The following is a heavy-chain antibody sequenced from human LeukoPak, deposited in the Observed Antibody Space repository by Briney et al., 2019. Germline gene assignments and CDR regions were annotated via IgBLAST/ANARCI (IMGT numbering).Heavy chain of an antibody. D-gene: IGHD6-19*01. CDR3: TTETYQFSSGWSFDY. J-gene: IGHJ4*02. CDR2: IKSKTDAGTT. V-gene: IGHV3-15*01. Sequence: GGSLRLSCAASVFTLSNAWMNWVRQAPGKGLEWVGRIKSKTDAGTTDYAAPVKGRFTISRDDSKNTLYLQMNSLKTEDTAVYYCTTETYQFSSGWSFDYWGQGALVTVSS. CDR1: VFTLSNAW.